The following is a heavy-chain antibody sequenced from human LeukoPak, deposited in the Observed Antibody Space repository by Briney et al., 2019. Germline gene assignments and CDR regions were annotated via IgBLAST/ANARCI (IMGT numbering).Heavy chain of an antibody. CDR1: GGSISSSSYY. D-gene: IGHD5-24*01. CDR2: IFYSGNT. V-gene: IGHV4-39*01. J-gene: IGHJ4*02. Sequence: SETLSLTCTVSGGSISSSSYYWGWIRQPPGKGLEWIGSIFYSGNTYDNPSLKSRVTISVDTSKNQFSLKLNSVTAADTAVYYCARHRSKWLQSSFDYWGQGTLVTVSS. CDR3: ARHRSKWLQSSFDY.